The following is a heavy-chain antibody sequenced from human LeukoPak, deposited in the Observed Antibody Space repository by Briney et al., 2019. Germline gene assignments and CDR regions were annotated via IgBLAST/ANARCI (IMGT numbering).Heavy chain of an antibody. D-gene: IGHD1-26*01. J-gene: IGHJ4*02. CDR3: ARDHRGGATRY. V-gene: IGHV3-66*01. CDR2: IYSGGST. Sequence: GGSLRPSCAASGFTVSSNYMSWVRQAPGKGLEWVSVIYSGGSTYYADSVKGRFTISRDNSKNTLYLQMNSLRAEDTAVYYCARDHRGGATRYWGQGTLVTVSS. CDR1: GFTVSSNY.